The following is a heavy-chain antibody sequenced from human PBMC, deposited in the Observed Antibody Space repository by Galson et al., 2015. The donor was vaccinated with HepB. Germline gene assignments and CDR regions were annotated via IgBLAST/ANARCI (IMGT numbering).Heavy chain of an antibody. D-gene: IGHD6-19*01. V-gene: IGHV4-39*07. CDR2: IYYSGRT. J-gene: IGHJ6*02. CDR3: ARDRRLLYYYYNGMDV. Sequence: SETLSLTCIVSGGSINTVSYYWTWIRQPPGKGLEWIASIYYSGRTNYNPSLKSRVTISVDTSKNQLSLNLSSLTAADTAVYYCARDRRLLYYYYNGMDVWGQGTTVTVSS. CDR1: GGSINTVSYY.